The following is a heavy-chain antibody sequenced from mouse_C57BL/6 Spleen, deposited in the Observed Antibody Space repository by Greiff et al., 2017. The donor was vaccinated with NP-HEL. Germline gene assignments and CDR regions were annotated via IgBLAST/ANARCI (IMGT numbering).Heavy chain of an antibody. J-gene: IGHJ1*03. Sequence: EVQLVESGGGLVKPGGSLKLSCAASGFTFSSYAMSWVRQTPEKRLEWVATISDGGSYTYYPDNVKGRFTISRDNAKNNLYLQMSHLKSEDTAMYYCAREIITTVVARWYFDVWGTGTTVTVSS. V-gene: IGHV5-4*01. CDR2: ISDGGSYT. CDR3: AREIITTVVARWYFDV. CDR1: GFTFSSYA. D-gene: IGHD1-1*01.